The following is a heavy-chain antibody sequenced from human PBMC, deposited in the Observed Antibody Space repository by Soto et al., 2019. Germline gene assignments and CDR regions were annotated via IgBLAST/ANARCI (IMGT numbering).Heavy chain of an antibody. Sequence: GGSLRLSCAVSGFTFIDHYMEWVRQAPGKGLEWVGRTRNKVDSYTSEYAASVRGRITISRDDSKMSLHLQMNSLKTEDTALYYGATGTVGAMDYWGQGTLVTVSS. D-gene: IGHD1-26*01. J-gene: IGHJ4*02. V-gene: IGHV3-72*01. CDR3: ATGTVGAMDY. CDR1: GFTFIDHY. CDR2: TRNKVDSYTS.